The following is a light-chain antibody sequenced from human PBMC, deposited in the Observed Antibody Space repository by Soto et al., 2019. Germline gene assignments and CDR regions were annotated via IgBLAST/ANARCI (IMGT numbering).Light chain of an antibody. CDR1: ISDVGSYNR. CDR2: EVS. CDR3: SLYTSSNTYV. V-gene: IGLV2-18*01. J-gene: IGLJ1*01. Sequence: QSALTQPPSVSGSPGQSVTISCTGTISDVGSYNRVSWYQQPPGTAPKLMISEVSNRPSGVPDRFSGSKSGNTASLTISGLQAEDEADYYCSLYTSSNTYVFGTGTKVTV.